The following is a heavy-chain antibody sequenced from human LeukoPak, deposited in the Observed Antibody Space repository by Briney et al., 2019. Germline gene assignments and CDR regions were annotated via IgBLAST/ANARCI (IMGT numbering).Heavy chain of an antibody. CDR2: IYYSGST. V-gene: IGHV4-59*01. D-gene: IGHD2-2*02. CDR3: ARRYCSSTSCYNADDDAFGI. Sequence: SETLPLTCTVSGGSISSYYWSWIRQPPGKGLEWIGYIYYSGSTNYNPSLKSRVTISVDTSKNQFSLKLSSVTAADTAVYYCARRYCSSTSCYNADDDAFGIWGQGTMVTVSS. CDR1: GGSISSYY. J-gene: IGHJ3*02.